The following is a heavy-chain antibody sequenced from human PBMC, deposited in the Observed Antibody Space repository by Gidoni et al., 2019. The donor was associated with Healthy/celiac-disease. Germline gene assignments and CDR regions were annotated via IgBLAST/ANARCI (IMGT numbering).Heavy chain of an antibody. V-gene: IGHV4-4*07. D-gene: IGHD5-12*01. CDR3: VRGHSGYDWAVP. Sequence: QLHLQESGLGLVKPSETLSRTCTVPGGSISSYYWSWIRQPAGKGLEWIGRIYTSGSTNYNPSLQSRVTMSVDTSKNQFTLELSSVTAADTAVYYCVRGHSGYDWAVPWGQGILVTVSS. J-gene: IGHJ4*02. CDR1: GGSISSYY. CDR2: IYTSGST.